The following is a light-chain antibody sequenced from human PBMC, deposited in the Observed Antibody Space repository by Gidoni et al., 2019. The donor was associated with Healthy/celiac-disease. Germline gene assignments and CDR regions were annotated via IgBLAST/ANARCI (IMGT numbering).Light chain of an antibody. V-gene: IGKV1-33*01. CDR2: DAS. CDR1: QDISNY. CDR3: QQYDNLPT. J-gene: IGKJ2*01. Sequence: IQMTQSPSSLSASVGDRVTITCQASQDISNYLNWYQQKPGKAPKLLIYDASNLETGVPSRFSGSGSGTDFTFTISSLQPEDIETYYCQQYDNLPTFGQGTKLEIK.